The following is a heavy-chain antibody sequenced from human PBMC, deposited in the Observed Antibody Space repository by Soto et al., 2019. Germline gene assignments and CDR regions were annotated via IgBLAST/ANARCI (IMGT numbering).Heavy chain of an antibody. CDR1: GWSFSGYY. D-gene: IGHD3-10*01. CDR3: ARGSGSGSYYYRDYYYYGMDV. V-gene: IGHV4-34*01. J-gene: IGHJ6*02. Sequence: SETLSLTCAVYGWSFSGYYWSWIRQPPGKGQEWIGEINHSGSTNYNPSLKSRVTISVDTSKNQFSLKLSSVTAADTAVYYCARGSGSGSYYYRDYYYYGMDVWGQGTTVT. CDR2: INHSGST.